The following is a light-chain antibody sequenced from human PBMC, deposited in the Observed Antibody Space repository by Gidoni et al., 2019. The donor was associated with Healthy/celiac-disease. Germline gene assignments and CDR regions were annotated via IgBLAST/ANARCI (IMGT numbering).Light chain of an antibody. Sequence: EIVLTQSPATLSLSPGERATLDCSASQSGSSSYLAWYQQKPGQPTRLLIYGASSRATGIPDRLSGSGSGTDFTLTISRLEPEDFEVYYCQQYGSSPRGTFGQGTKLEIK. CDR2: GAS. V-gene: IGKV3-20*01. J-gene: IGKJ2*01. CDR1: QSGSSSY. CDR3: QQYGSSPRGT.